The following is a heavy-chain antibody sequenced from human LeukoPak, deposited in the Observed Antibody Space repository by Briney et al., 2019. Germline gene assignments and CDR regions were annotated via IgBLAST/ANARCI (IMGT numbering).Heavy chain of an antibody. CDR2: INWNGGST. Sequence: GGSLRLSCAASGFTFDDYGMTWVRQVPGKGLEWVSGINWNGGSTGYADSVKGRFTISRDNAKNSPYLHMNSPRVEDTALYYCVRGLGSYDFWSGYSTWGQGTLVTVSS. CDR3: VRGLGSYDFWSGYST. V-gene: IGHV3-20*04. J-gene: IGHJ5*02. CDR1: GFTFDDYG. D-gene: IGHD3-3*01.